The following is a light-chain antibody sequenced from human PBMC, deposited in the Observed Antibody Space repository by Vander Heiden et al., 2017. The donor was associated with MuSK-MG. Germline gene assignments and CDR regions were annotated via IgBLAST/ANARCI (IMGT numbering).Light chain of an antibody. CDR2: TAS. CDR1: QTITTY. CDR3: QQSDSTPMT. V-gene: IGKV1-39*01. J-gene: IGKJ5*01. Sequence: DVLMTQSPSSLSASVGDRVTVTCRASQTITTYLNWYQQKPGKAPKLLIYTASRLQSGVPSRFSGSGSGTDFTLTISSLQPEDFATYYCQQSDSTPMTFGQGTRLEI.